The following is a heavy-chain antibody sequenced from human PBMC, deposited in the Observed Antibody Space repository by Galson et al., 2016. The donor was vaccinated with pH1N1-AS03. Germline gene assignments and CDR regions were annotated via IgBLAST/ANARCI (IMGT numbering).Heavy chain of an antibody. D-gene: IGHD1-7*01. Sequence: SVKVSCKASGGTFDNHPINWVRQAPGQGLEWMGGFIPIFGTTNYAPKYQGRVTFTTDDSTTTVYMELSNLRSEETAVYYCARNFDSLGAFDVWGQGTLLSVSS. J-gene: IGHJ3*01. V-gene: IGHV1-69*05. CDR2: FIPIFGTT. CDR3: ARNFDSLGAFDV. CDR1: GGTFDNHP.